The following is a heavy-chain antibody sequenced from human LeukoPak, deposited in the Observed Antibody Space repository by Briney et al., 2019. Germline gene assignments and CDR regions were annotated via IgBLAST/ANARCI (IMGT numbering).Heavy chain of an antibody. CDR1: GFTFSSYS. D-gene: IGHD3-22*01. J-gene: IGHJ4*02. CDR3: ASADSSGYYPVDY. CDR2: ISSSGSTI. V-gene: IGHV3-48*04. Sequence: AGGSLRLSCAVSGFTFSSYSMNWVRQAPGKGLEWVSYISSSGSTIYYADSVKGRFTISRDNAKNSLYLQMNSLRAEDTAVYYCASADSSGYYPVDYWGQGTLVTVSS.